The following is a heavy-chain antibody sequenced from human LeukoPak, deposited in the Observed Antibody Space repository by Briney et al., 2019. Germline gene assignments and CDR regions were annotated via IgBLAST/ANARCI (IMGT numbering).Heavy chain of an antibody. V-gene: IGHV1-46*01. J-gene: IGHJ5*02. CDR2: LNPSDGTT. D-gene: IGHD2-15*01. Sequence: ASVKVSCKASGYTFTSYYLHWVRQAPGQGLEWMGVLNPSDGTTGYAQRSQGRLTMTSDMSTSTVYMELRSLRSDDTAVYYCARAGAVVDNWFDPWGQGTLVTVSS. CDR3: ARAGAVVDNWFDP. CDR1: GYTFTSYY.